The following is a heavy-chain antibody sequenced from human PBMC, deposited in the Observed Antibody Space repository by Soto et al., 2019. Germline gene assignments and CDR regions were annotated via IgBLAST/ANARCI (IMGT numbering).Heavy chain of an antibody. D-gene: IGHD1-1*01. Sequence: QVQLVESGGGLVNPGGSLRLSCAASGFTFSDFYMTWIRQAPVKGLEWVSYISGGGGTIYYPYSVKGRFTISRDNAKNSLYLQMNSLRDEDTAIYYCARRSGPSFAFDIWGQGTMVTVSS. J-gene: IGHJ3*02. CDR1: GFTFSDFY. CDR3: ARRSGPSFAFDI. V-gene: IGHV3-11*01. CDR2: ISGGGGTI.